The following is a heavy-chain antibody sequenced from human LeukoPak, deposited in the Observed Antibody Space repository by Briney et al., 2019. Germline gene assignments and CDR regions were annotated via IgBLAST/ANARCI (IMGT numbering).Heavy chain of an antibody. CDR1: GFTFSSYE. CDR2: INWNGGST. D-gene: IGHD2-15*01. Sequence: GGSLRLSCAASGFTFSSYEMNWVRQAPGKGLEWVSGINWNGGSTGYADSVKGRFTISRDNAKNSLYLQMNSLRAEDTAVYYCAKGWTDFDFWGQGTLVTVSS. J-gene: IGHJ4*02. V-gene: IGHV3-20*04. CDR3: AKGWTDFDF.